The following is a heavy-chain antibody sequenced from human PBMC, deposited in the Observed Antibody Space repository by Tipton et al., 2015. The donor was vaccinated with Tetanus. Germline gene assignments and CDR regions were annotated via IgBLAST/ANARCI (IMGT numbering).Heavy chain of an antibody. J-gene: IGHJ4*02. Sequence: SLRLSCAASGFTFRSYGMHWVRQAPGTGLEWVAVIWNDGTTKYYGDSVKGRFSISRDNSKNTLYLQMNSLRVEDTALYYCASDPALMGNFDYWGQGTLVTVSS. CDR1: GFTFRSYG. V-gene: IGHV3-33*01. CDR2: IWNDGTTK. D-gene: IGHD2-2*01. CDR3: ASDPALMGNFDY.